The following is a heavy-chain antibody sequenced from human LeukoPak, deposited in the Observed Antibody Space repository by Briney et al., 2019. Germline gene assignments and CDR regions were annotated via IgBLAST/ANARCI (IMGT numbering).Heavy chain of an antibody. J-gene: IGHJ4*02. CDR2: INTNTGNP. Sequence: ASVTVSCTASGYIFSNYAMNWVRQAPGQGLEWMGWINTNTGNPTYAQGFTGRFVFSSDTSVSTAYLQIGSLKAEDTAVYYCVTNFDSSGYFGYWGQGTLVTVSS. CDR1: GYIFSNYA. CDR3: VTNFDSSGYFGY. V-gene: IGHV7-4-1*01. D-gene: IGHD3-22*01.